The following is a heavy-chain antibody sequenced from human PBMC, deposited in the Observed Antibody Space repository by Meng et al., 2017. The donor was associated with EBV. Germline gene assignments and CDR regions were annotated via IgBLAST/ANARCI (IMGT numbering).Heavy chain of an antibody. V-gene: IGHV1-18*01. D-gene: IGHD3-16*02. CDR1: GYTFTSYG. CDR2: ISAYNGNT. Sequence: QVVTLGGEVKKPGASVKVSAKASGYTFTSYGISWVRQGPGQGLEWMGWISAYNGNTNYAQKLQGRVTMTTDTSTSTAYMELRSLRSDDTAVYYCARVRTFGGVIPPDYWGQGTLVTVSS. CDR3: ARVRTFGGVIPPDY. J-gene: IGHJ4*02.